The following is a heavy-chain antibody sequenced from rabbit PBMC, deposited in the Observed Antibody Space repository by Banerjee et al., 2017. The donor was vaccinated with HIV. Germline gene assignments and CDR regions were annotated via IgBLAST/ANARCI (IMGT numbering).Heavy chain of an antibody. Sequence: QEQLVESGGGLVQPGASLTLTCTASGFTFSSYGVSWVRQAPGKGLEWIACIDTGSSGRTYYASWAKGRFTISKTSSTTVTLQMTSLTAADTATYFCARSYVGYGFITRLDLWGPGTLVTVS. CDR2: IDTGSSGRT. D-gene: IGHD6-1*01. CDR1: GFTFSSYG. V-gene: IGHV1S45*01. J-gene: IGHJ3*01. CDR3: ARSYVGYGFITRLDL.